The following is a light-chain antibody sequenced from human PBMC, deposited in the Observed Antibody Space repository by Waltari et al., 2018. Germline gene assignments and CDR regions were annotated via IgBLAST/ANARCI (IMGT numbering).Light chain of an antibody. CDR2: DDT. J-gene: IGLJ2*01. Sequence: SYVLTQSPSVSGAPGQTARFTCGGATMGGNSGNSYQQKPGQAPVLVVYDDTDRPSGIPERFSGSNSGNTATLTISRVEAGDEADYYCQVWDSSSDRVFGGGTKLTVL. CDR3: QVWDSSSDRV. V-gene: IGLV3-21*02. CDR1: TMGGNS.